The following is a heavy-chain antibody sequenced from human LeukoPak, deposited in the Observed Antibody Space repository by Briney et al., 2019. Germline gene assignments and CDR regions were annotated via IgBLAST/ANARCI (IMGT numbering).Heavy chain of an antibody. D-gene: IGHD6-19*01. CDR1: GYTFTGYY. CDR2: INPNSGGT. CDR3: ARVFKGSGWYGEIDY. Sequence: ASVRVSCKASGYTFTGYYMHWVRQAPGPGLEWMGRINPNSGGTNYAQKFQGRVTMTRDTSISTAYMELSRLRSDDTAVYYCARVFKGSGWYGEIDYWGQGTLVTVSS. J-gene: IGHJ4*02. V-gene: IGHV1-2*06.